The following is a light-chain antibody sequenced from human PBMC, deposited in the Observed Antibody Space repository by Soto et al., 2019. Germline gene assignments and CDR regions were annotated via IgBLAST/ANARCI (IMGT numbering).Light chain of an antibody. J-gene: IGLJ1*01. CDR2: EVT. Sequence: ALTQPASVSGSPGQSITISCTGTSSDVGSYNLVSWYQQHPGKAPKLMIYEVTKRPSGVSNRFSGSKSGNTASLTISGLQAEDEADYYCCSYAGSSTSYVFGTGTKVTVL. CDR1: SSDVGSYNL. V-gene: IGLV2-23*02. CDR3: CSYAGSSTSYV.